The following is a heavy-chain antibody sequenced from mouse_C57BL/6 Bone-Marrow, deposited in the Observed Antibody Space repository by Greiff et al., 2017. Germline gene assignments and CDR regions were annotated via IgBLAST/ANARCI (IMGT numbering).Heavy chain of an antibody. CDR2: ISNGGGST. V-gene: IGHV5-12*01. D-gene: IGHD1-1*01. CDR3: ARRYYYGSSPWYFDV. CDR1: GFTFSDYY. J-gene: IGHJ1*03. Sequence: EVQLVESGGGLVQPGGSLKLSCAASGFTFSDYYMYWVRQTPEKRLEWVAYISNGGGSTYYPDTVKGRFTISRDNAKNTLYLQMSRLKSEDTAMYYCARRYYYGSSPWYFDVWGTGTTVTVSS.